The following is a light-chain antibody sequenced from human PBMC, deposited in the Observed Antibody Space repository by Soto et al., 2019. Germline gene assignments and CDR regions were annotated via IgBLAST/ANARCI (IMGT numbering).Light chain of an antibody. J-gene: IGKJ1*01. CDR1: QSVSSN. V-gene: IGKV3-11*01. CDR2: DVS. Sequence: IVLAESPATLSVSPGERATLSCRASQSVSSNLAWYQQKPGQAPRLLVYDVSNRATGIPARFSGGGSGTDFTLTISNLEPEDFAVYYCQQRSDWPWTFGQGTKVDIK. CDR3: QQRSDWPWT.